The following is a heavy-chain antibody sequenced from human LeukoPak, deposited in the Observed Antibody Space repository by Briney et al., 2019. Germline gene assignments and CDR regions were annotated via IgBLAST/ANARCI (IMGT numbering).Heavy chain of an antibody. Sequence: GGSLRLSCAVSGFTFSSSWMHWVSHAPGKGLVWVSHIKTDGSTTAYADSVKGRFTISRDNAKNTLYLQMNSLRAEDTGVYYCARGNQQLPRSTPDYWGQGTLVTVSS. CDR1: GFTFSSSW. CDR3: ARGNQQLPRSTPDY. J-gene: IGHJ4*02. CDR2: IKTDGSTT. D-gene: IGHD2-2*01. V-gene: IGHV3-74*01.